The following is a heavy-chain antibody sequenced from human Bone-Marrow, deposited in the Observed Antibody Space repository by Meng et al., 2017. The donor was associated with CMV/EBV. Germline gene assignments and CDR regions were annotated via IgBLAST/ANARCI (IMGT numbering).Heavy chain of an antibody. CDR3: ARGTSIAAAGFDP. Sequence: LSLTCAASEFTFSSYSMNWVRQAPGKGLEWVSSISSSSSYIYYAGSVKGRFTISRDNAKNTLYLQMNSLRAEDTAVYYCARGTSIAAAGFDPWGQGTLVTVSS. V-gene: IGHV3-21*01. D-gene: IGHD6-13*01. CDR1: EFTFSSYS. J-gene: IGHJ5*02. CDR2: ISSSSSYI.